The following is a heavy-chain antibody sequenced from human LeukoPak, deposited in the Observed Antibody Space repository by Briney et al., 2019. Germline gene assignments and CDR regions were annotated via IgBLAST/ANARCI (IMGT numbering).Heavy chain of an antibody. CDR3: ARRSHYDFRSGLDGDAFDI. J-gene: IGHJ3*02. V-gene: IGHV5-51*01. D-gene: IGHD3-3*01. CDR2: IYPGDSDT. CDR1: GYSFTSYW. Sequence: GESLKISCKGSGYSFTSYWIGWVRQMPGKGLEWMGIIYPGDSDTRYSPSFQGQVTISADKSISTAYLQWSSLKASDTAMYYCARRSHYDFRSGLDGDAFDIRGQGTMVTVSS.